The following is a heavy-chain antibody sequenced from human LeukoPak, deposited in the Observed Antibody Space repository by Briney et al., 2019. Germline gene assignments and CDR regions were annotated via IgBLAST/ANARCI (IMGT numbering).Heavy chain of an antibody. Sequence: SETLSLTCTVSGGSINSYYWSWIRQPPGKGLEWIGYIYYSGSTNYNPSLKSRVTISVDTSTVSLKLSSVTAADTAIYYCSRESGAFCPFGYWGQGTLVIVPS. V-gene: IGHV4-59*12. CDR2: IYYSGST. J-gene: IGHJ4*02. CDR1: GGSINSYY. D-gene: IGHD1-26*01. CDR3: SRESGAFCPFGY.